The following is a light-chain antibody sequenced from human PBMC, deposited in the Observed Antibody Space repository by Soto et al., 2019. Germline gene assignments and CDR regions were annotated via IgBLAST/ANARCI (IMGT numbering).Light chain of an antibody. CDR3: CSYAGSSTFV. Sequence: QSSLTQPASVSGSPGQSITISCPRTSSDVGSYDLVSWYQHHPGKAPKVMIYGVNKGPSGVSNRFSGSKSGNTASLTISGLQAEDEADYYCCSYAGSSTFVFGTGTKVTVL. CDR2: GVN. J-gene: IGLJ1*01. V-gene: IGLV2-23*02. CDR1: SSDVGSYDL.